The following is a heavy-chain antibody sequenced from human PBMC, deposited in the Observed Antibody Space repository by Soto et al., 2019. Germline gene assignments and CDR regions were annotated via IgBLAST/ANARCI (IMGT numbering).Heavy chain of an antibody. CDR2: IYYSGST. D-gene: IGHD5-18*01. Sequence: PSETLSLTCTVSGGSISSSSYYWGWIRQPPGKGLEWIGSIYYSGSTYYNPSLKSRVTISVDTSRNQFSLKLSSVTAADTAVYYCARRGDTAMVTPHGKYYFDYWGQGTLVTVSS. V-gene: IGHV4-39*01. CDR1: GGSISSSSYY. J-gene: IGHJ4*02. CDR3: ARRGDTAMVTPHGKYYFDY.